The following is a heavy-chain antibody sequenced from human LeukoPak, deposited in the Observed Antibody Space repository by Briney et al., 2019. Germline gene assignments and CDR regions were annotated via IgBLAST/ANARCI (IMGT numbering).Heavy chain of an antibody. J-gene: IGHJ4*02. V-gene: IGHV1-46*01. CDR1: GYTFTSYY. CDR3: ARPHSDGSASYYFDY. D-gene: IGHD3-22*01. CDR2: INPSGCST. Sequence: ASVKVSCKASGYTFTSYYMHWVRQAPGQGLEWIGIINPSGCSTSYAPKIQGSATMTRDPSTSTVYMELSSLRSEDTAVYYCARPHSDGSASYYFDYWGQGTLATVSS.